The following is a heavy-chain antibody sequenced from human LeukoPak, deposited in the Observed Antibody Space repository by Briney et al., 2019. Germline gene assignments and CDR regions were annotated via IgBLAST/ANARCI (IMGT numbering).Heavy chain of an antibody. J-gene: IGHJ4*02. V-gene: IGHV4-34*01. CDR2: INHRGGT. Sequence: YPSETPSPPRAVYGESFVDYHWSWVRQSPREGLEWIGEINHRGGTNYNPSLKTVVTISVDTSKKQFSLKLASVTAADTGVYYCARAGRWETDTVDHWGQGTLVTVSS. D-gene: IGHD5-18*01. CDR3: ARAGRWETDTVDH. CDR1: GESFVDYH.